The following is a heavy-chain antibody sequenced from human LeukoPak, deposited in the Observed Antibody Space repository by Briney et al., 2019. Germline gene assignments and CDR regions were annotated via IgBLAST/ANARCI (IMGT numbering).Heavy chain of an antibody. CDR2: ISGSGGST. CDR1: GFTFSSYA. J-gene: IGHJ4*02. V-gene: IGHV3-23*01. CDR3: ATEAGYSYGYEYYFDY. Sequence: GGSLRLSCAASGFTFSSYAMSWVRQAPGKGLEWVSAISGSGGSTYYADSVKGRFTISRDNSKNTLYLQMNSLRAEDTAVYYCATEAGYSYGYEYYFDYWGQGTLVTVSS. D-gene: IGHD5-18*01.